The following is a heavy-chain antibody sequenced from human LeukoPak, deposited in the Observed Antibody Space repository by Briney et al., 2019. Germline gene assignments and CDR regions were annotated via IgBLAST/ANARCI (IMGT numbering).Heavy chain of an antibody. D-gene: IGHD1-26*01. CDR2: IKQDGSEK. CDR3: AKDGRSGYSAFDY. V-gene: IGHV3-7*03. J-gene: IGHJ4*02. Sequence: GGSLRLSCAASGFTFSSYWMSWVRQAPGKGLEWVANIKQDGSEKYYVDSVKGRFTISRDNAKNSLYLQMNSLRAEDTAVYYCAKDGRSGYSAFDYWGQGTLVTVSS. CDR1: GFTFSSYW.